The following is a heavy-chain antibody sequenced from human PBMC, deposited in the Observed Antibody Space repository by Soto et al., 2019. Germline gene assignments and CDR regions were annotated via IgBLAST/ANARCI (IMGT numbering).Heavy chain of an antibody. J-gene: IGHJ4*02. CDR2: IYYSGST. CDR3: ARQILVSSYEFDY. D-gene: IGHD6-6*01. V-gene: IGHV4-39*01. Sequence: PSQTLSLTCTVSGGSISSSSYYWGWIRQPPGKGLEWIGSIYYSGSTYYNPSLKSRVTISVDTSKNQFSLKLSSVTAADTAVYYCARQILVSSYEFDYWGQGTLVTVSS. CDR1: GGSISSSSYY.